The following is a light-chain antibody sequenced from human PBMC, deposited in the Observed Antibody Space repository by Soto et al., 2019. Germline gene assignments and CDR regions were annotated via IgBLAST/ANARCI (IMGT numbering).Light chain of an antibody. CDR1: QSILAY. J-gene: IGKJ2*01. V-gene: IGKV1-39*01. CDR3: QQTYATAFT. Sequence: IQMTQSPSSLSASVGGRGTITCRASQSILAYLNWYQVKLGKPPRLLIFSASNLESGVPPSFNGSGSGTDFALTIGGVEPDDAATYYCQQTYATAFTFGQGTNL. CDR2: SAS.